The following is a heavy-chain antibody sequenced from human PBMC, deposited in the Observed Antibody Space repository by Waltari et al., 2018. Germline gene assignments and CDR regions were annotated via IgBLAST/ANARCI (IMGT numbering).Heavy chain of an antibody. CDR2: ISSSSSYI. V-gene: IGHV3-21*01. CDR1: GFTFSSYS. Sequence: EVQLVESGGGLVKPGGSLSLSCAASGFTFSSYSMNWVRQGPGKGLEWVSSISSSSSYIYYADSVKGRFTISRDNAKNSLYLQMNSLRAEDTAVYYCARDPHGGVGATNYWGQGTLVTVSS. CDR3: ARDPHGGVGATNY. J-gene: IGHJ4*02. D-gene: IGHD1-26*01.